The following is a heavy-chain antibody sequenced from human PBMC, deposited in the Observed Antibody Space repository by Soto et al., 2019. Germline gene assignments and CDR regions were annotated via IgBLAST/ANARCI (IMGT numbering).Heavy chain of an antibody. V-gene: IGHV3-53*01. D-gene: IGHD5-18*01. J-gene: IGHJ2*01. CDR2: LYNTGTT. CDR1: GFTVSTNY. CDR3: ARDRLRNGYISWNFDL. Sequence: GGSLRLSCAASGFTVSTNYMNWVRQSPEKGLEWVSVLYNTGTTYYADSVNGRFTISRDDSSNTLYLQMNSLRAEDTAVYYCARDRLRNGYISWNFDLWGRGTLVTVSS.